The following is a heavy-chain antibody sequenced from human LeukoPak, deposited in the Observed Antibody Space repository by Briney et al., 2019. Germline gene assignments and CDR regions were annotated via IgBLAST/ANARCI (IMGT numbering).Heavy chain of an antibody. CDR2: IFNSGTT. CDR3: ARRRRGYNGYEDALDI. D-gene: IGHD5-12*01. CDR1: GGSISSYY. Sequence: PSETLSLTCTVSGGSISSYYWSWIRQPPGKGLEWIGYIFNSGTTNYNPSLKSRVTISVHTSKNQFSLKVRSVTAADTAVYYCARRRRGYNGYEDALDIWGQETMVTVSS. J-gene: IGHJ3*02. V-gene: IGHV4-59*08.